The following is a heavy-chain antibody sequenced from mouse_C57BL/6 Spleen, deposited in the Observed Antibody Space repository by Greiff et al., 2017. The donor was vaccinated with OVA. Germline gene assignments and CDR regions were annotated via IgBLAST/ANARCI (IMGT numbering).Heavy chain of an antibody. CDR3: ASKDYGSSYFDY. J-gene: IGHJ2*01. CDR1: GYSFTGYY. Sequence: EVKLQESGPELVKPGASVKISCKASGYSFTGYYMNWVKQSPEKSLEWIGEINPSTGGTTYNQKFKAKATLTVDKSSSTAYMQLKSLTSEDSAVYYCASKDYGSSYFDYWGQGTTLTVSS. CDR2: INPSTGGT. D-gene: IGHD1-1*01. V-gene: IGHV1-42*01.